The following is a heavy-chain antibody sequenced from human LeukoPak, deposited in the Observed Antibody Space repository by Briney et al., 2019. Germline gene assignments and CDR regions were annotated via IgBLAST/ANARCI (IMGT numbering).Heavy chain of an antibody. CDR2: ISWNSGSI. V-gene: IGHV3-9*01. CDR3: AKDTPSFGVLKNGRFDY. D-gene: IGHD3-3*01. CDR1: GFTFDDYA. Sequence: GGSLRLSCAASGFTFDDYAMHWVRQAPGKGLEWVSGISWNSGSIGYADSVKGRFTISRDNSKNTLYLQMNSLKAEDTAVYHCAKDTPSFGVLKNGRFDYWGQGALVTVSS. J-gene: IGHJ4*02.